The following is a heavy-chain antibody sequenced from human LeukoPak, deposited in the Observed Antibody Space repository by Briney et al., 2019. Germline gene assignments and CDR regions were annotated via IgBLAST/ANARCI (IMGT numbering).Heavy chain of an antibody. J-gene: IGHJ4*02. CDR1: GFTFSSYW. CDR2: IKQDGSEK. Sequence: GGSLRLSCAASGFTFSSYWMSWVRQAPGKGLEWVANIKQDGSEKYYVDSVKGRFTISRDNAKNSLYLQMNSLRAEDTAVYYCARAPSGSYSPYFDYWGQGTLVTVSS. V-gene: IGHV3-7*03. CDR3: ARAPSGSYSPYFDY. D-gene: IGHD1-26*01.